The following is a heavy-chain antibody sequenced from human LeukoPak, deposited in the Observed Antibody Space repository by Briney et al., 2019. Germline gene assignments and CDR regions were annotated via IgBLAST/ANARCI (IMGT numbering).Heavy chain of an antibody. CDR3: ARGGEDIVVVPAAIRFDP. D-gene: IGHD2-2*01. Sequence: PSETLSLTCAVSGFSISSGHYWGWIRQPPGKGLEWIGSIYHSGSTYYNPSLKSRVTISVDTSKNQFSLKLSSVTAADTAVYYCARGGEDIVVVPAAIRFDPWGQGTLVTVSS. CDR1: GFSISSGHY. CDR2: IYHSGST. V-gene: IGHV4-38-2*01. J-gene: IGHJ5*02.